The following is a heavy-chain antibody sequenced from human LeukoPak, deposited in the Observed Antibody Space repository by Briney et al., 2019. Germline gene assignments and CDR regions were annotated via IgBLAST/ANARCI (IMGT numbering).Heavy chain of an antibody. CDR1: GFTFSSYT. V-gene: IGHV3-21*01. CDR3: ARGIFHIAAAGRVFDY. CDR2: ITSDTRYI. D-gene: IGHD6-13*01. J-gene: IGHJ4*02. Sequence: GGSLRLSCAGAGFTFSSYTMNWVRQAPGKGLEWVSSITSDTRYIFYADSVKGRFTISRDNAKNSLYLQMNSLRAEDTAVYYCARGIFHIAAAGRVFDYWGQGTLVTVSS.